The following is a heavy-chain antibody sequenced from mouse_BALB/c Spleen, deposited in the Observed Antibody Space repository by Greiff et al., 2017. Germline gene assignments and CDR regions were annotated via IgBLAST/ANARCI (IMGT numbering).Heavy chain of an antibody. CDR1: GYTFSSYW. Sequence: VQLQQSGAELMKPGASVKISCKATGYTFSSYWIEWVKQRPGQGLEWIGVINPGSGGTNYNEKFKGKATLTADKSSSTAYMQLSSLTSDDSAVYFCARWDYGSSPFAYWGQGTLVTVSA. CDR2: INPGSGGT. V-gene: IGHV1-54*03. D-gene: IGHD1-1*01. CDR3: ARWDYGSSPFAY. J-gene: IGHJ3*01.